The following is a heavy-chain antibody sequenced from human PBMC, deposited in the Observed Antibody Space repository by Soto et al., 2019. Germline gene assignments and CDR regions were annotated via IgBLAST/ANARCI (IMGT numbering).Heavy chain of an antibody. D-gene: IGHD2-15*01. CDR3: ARALGLTAVVVVAAYDY. CDR1: GGSFSGYY. J-gene: IGHJ4*02. V-gene: IGHV4-34*01. CDR2: INHSGST. Sequence: QVQLQQWGAGLLKPSETLSLTCAVYGGSFSGYYWSWIRQPPGKGLEWIGEINHSGSTNYNPSLRSLVTISVDTYKNQFSLKLSSVTAADTAVYYCARALGLTAVVVVAAYDYWGQGTLVTVSS.